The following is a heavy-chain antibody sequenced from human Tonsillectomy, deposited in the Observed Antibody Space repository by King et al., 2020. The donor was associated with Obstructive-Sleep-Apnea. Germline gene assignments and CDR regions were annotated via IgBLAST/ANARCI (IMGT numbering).Heavy chain of an antibody. D-gene: IGHD6-6*01. CDR3: ARESSIAARRYYYGMDV. Sequence: VQLVESGGGLVQPGGSLRLSCAASGFTFSSYWMSWVRQAPGKGLEWVANIKQDGSEKYYVDSLKGRFTISRDNAKDSLYLQMNSLRAEDTAVYYCARESSIAARRYYYGMDVWGQGTTVTVSS. CDR1: GFTFSSYW. CDR2: IKQDGSEK. J-gene: IGHJ6*02. V-gene: IGHV3-7*03.